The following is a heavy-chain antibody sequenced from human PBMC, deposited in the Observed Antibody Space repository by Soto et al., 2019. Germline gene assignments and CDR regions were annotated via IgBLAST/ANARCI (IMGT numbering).Heavy chain of an antibody. J-gene: IGHJ6*02. D-gene: IGHD6-6*01. Sequence: PSETLSLTCAVYGGSFSGYYWSWIRQPPGKGLEWIGEINHSGSTNYNPSLKSRVTISVDTSKNQFSLKLSSVTAADTAVYYCARWVAARRAYYYYGMDVWGQGTTVTVSS. CDR1: GGSFSGYY. CDR3: ARWVAARRAYYYYGMDV. V-gene: IGHV4-34*01. CDR2: INHSGST.